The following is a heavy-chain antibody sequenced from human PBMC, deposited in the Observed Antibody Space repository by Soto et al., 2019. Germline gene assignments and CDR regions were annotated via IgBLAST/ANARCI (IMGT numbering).Heavy chain of an antibody. CDR2: IYDSGST. J-gene: IGHJ4*02. CDR3: ARGGRWLTIRGYFDC. Sequence: QVQLRESGPGLVKPSQILSLTCTVSGGSISSGVHYWSWLRQHPGKGLEWIGYIYDSGSTYYNPSLKSRVIISEDTSKNHFSLKLSSVTAADTAVYYCARGGRWLTIRGYFDCWGQGTLVTVSP. CDR1: GGSISSGVHY. D-gene: IGHD5-12*01. V-gene: IGHV4-31*03.